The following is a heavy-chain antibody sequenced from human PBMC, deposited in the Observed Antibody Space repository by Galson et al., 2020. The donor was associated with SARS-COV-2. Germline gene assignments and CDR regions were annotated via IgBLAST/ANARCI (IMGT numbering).Heavy chain of an antibody. CDR3: VRHENDYVWGSYRYAGRAFDI. Sequence: SETLSLTCTVSGGSIYANPHYWAWIRQPPGKGLEWIGSITYSGNTHYNPSLKSRVTMSVDTSKNQLSLNLSSVTAADTAVYYCVRHENDYVWGSYRYAGRAFDIWGQGTMVTVSS. CDR1: GGSIYANPHY. J-gene: IGHJ3*02. V-gene: IGHV4-39*01. CDR2: ITYSGNT. D-gene: IGHD3-16*02.